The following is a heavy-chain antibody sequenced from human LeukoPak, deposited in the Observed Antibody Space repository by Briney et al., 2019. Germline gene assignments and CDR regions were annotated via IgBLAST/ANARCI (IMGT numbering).Heavy chain of an antibody. CDR3: ARLSYDSSGYYNWFDP. J-gene: IGHJ5*02. V-gene: IGHV1-2*02. Sequence: GASVKVSCKASGYTFTGYYMHWVRQAPGQGLEWMGWLNPNSGGTNYAQKFQGRVTMTRDTSISTAYMELSRLRSDDTAVYYCARLSYDSSGYYNWFDPWGQGTLVTVSS. CDR2: LNPNSGGT. CDR1: GYTFTGYY. D-gene: IGHD3-22*01.